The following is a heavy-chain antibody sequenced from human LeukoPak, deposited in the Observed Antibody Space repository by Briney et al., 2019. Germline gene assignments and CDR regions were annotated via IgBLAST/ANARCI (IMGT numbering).Heavy chain of an antibody. CDR2: NTPNSGGT. V-gene: IGHV1-2*02. J-gene: IGHJ6*02. Sequence: GASVKVSCKASGYTFTGYSMHWVRQAPGQGLEWMGWNTPNSGGTNYAQKFQGRVTMTRDTSISTAYMELSRLRSDDTAVYYCARGLWFGELWNSYYYYGMDVWGQGTTVTVSS. D-gene: IGHD3-10*01. CDR3: ARGLWFGELWNSYYYYGMDV. CDR1: GYTFTGYS.